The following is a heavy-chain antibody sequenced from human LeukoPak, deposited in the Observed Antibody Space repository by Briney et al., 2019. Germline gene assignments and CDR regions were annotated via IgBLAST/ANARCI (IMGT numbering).Heavy chain of an antibody. CDR3: ARGDMSGYYFLFYY. D-gene: IGHD3-22*01. J-gene: IGHJ4*02. CDR2: FCYSGCY. CDR1: GGSISSGGYY. Sequence: SETLSLTCTVSGGSISSGGYYWIWMRQRPGQGLVWVGYFCYSGCYYHTPSLKSRVTISVDTSKNQFSLKLSSVTAADTAVYYCARGDMSGYYFLFYYWGQGTLVTVSS. V-gene: IGHV4-31*03.